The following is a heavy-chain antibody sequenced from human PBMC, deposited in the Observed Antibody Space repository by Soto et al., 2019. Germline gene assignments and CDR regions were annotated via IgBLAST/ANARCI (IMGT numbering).Heavy chain of an antibody. J-gene: IGHJ4*02. V-gene: IGHV1-8*01. CDR2: MNPNSGNT. CDR3: ARVYCSGGSCYSWKD. Sequence: QVQLVQSGAEVKKPGASVKVSCKASGYTFTSYDINWVRQATGQGLEWMGWMNPNSGNTGYAQKFQGRVTMTRNTSKSTAYLELSSVRCEDTAVYYCARVYCSGGSCYSWKDWGQGTLVTVSS. D-gene: IGHD2-15*01. CDR1: GYTFTSYD.